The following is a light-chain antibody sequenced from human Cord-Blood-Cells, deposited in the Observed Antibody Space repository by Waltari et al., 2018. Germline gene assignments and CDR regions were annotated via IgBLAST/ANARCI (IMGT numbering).Light chain of an antibody. Sequence: QSALTQPASVSGSPGQSLTISCTGTSSDVGSSNLLSCYQQHPGKAPKLMIYEGSKRPSGVSNRFSGSKSGNTASMTISGLQAEDEADYYCCSYAGSSTFVVFGGGTKLTVL. J-gene: IGLJ2*01. CDR2: EGS. V-gene: IGLV2-23*01. CDR1: SSDVGSSNL. CDR3: CSYAGSSTFVV.